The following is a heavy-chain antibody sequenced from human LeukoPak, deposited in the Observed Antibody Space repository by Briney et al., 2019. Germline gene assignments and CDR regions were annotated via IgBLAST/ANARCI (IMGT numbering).Heavy chain of an antibody. J-gene: IGHJ4*02. CDR1: GASISNSRDY. D-gene: IGHD6-19*01. Sequence: SETLSLSCTVSGASISNSRDYWGWIRQPPGKGLGWVGSIFFSGSTYYNPSLKSRAAISVDSSKNQFSLKMSSVTAADTAFYNCARHVELAVAGHNEYWGPGTMVPVSS. CDR2: IFFSGST. CDR3: ARHVELAVAGHNEY. V-gene: IGHV4-39*01.